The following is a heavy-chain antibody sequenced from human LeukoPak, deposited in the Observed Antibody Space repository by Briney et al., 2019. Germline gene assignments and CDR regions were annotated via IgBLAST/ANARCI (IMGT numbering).Heavy chain of an antibody. CDR1: GGSISSGDYY. V-gene: IGHV4-61*08. CDR2: IYYSGST. Sequence: SETLSLTCTVSGGSISSGDYYWSWIRQPPGKGLEWIGYIYYSGSTNYNPSLKSRVTISVDTSKNQFSLKLSSVTAADTAVYYCARRVAAAGDLDYWGQGTLVTVSS. D-gene: IGHD6-13*01. J-gene: IGHJ4*02. CDR3: ARRVAAAGDLDY.